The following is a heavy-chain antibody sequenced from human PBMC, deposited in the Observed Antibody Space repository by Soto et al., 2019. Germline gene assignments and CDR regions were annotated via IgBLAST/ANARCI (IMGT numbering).Heavy chain of an antibody. D-gene: IGHD3-3*01. CDR2: ISYDGSNK. CDR3: AKDLESSGGMDV. J-gene: IGHJ6*02. CDR1: GFTFSSYG. V-gene: IGHV3-30*18. Sequence: GGSLRLSCVASGFTFSSYGMHWVRQAPGKGLEWVAVISYDGSNKYYADSVKGRFTISRDNSKNTLYLQMNSLRAEDTAVYYCAKDLESSGGMDVWGQGTTVTVSS.